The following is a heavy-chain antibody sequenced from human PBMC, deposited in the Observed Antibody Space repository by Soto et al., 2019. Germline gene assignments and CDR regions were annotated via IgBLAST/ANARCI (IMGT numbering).Heavy chain of an antibody. V-gene: IGHV1-18*01. Sequence: GASVKVSCKASGFTFTSSAVQWVRQARGQRLEWMGWINPSDGNRNFAQKFEDRVTMTTATSTNTVFLELRSLKSDDTAIYYCVRDRIRGYDSSGFYSWGQGTMVTVSS. CDR3: VRDRIRGYDSSGFYS. CDR1: GFTFTSSA. J-gene: IGHJ4*02. CDR2: INPSDGNR. D-gene: IGHD3-22*01.